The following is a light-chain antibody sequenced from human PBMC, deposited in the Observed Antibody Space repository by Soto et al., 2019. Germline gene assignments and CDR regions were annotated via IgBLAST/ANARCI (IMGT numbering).Light chain of an antibody. Sequence: EIEMTQSPATLSLSPGERATLSCRASQNINTNLAWYQQSPGRAPRLFIYHTSTRATGIPDRFSGSGSGTEFTLTISSLQSEDIALYYCQQYTVWPFTFGGETRVEIK. V-gene: IGKV3-15*01. CDR2: HTS. CDR1: QNINTN. CDR3: QQYTVWPFT. J-gene: IGKJ4*01.